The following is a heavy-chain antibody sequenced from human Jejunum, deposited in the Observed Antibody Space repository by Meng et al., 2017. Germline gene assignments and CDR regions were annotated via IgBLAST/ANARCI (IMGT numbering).Heavy chain of an antibody. CDR2: IYYSGST. Sequence: HLQESGPGLVKPSQTLSLTCTVSGDSMSSGNYYWTWIRQHPGKGLEWIGYIYYSGSTYYNPSLQSLVTISIDMSENQFSLKLTSVTAADTAVYYCARVNWTSSYWYFDLWGRGTLVTVSS. V-gene: IGHV4-31*01. D-gene: IGHD1-1*01. CDR3: ARVNWTSSYWYFDL. CDR1: GDSMSSGNYY. J-gene: IGHJ2*01.